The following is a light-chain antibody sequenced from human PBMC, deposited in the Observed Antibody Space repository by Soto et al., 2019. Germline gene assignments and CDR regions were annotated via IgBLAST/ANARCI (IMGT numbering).Light chain of an antibody. V-gene: IGKV3-20*01. CDR3: QHYCRLPIT. J-gene: IGKJ5*01. CDR2: GAS. CDR1: QSVNSR. Sequence: EIVLTQSPGTLSLSPGERATLSCRASQSVNSRLAWYQHKPGQAPRLLISGASSRATGIPDRLSGSGSETVFTLTIRRLEPEEYALYSCQHYCRLPITFGQGTQLEIK.